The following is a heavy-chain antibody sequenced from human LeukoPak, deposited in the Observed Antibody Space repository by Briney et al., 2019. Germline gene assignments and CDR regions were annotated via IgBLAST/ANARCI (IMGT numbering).Heavy chain of an antibody. Sequence: GGSLRLSXAASGFTFDDYGMSWVRQAPGKGLEWISGINWNGGSTCYADSVKGRFTISRDNAKNSLYLQMNNLRAEDTALYYCARVNSDYYDSGGYYYWGQGTLVTVSS. CDR2: INWNGGST. D-gene: IGHD3-22*01. CDR3: ARVNSDYYDSGGYYY. V-gene: IGHV3-20*04. CDR1: GFTFDDYG. J-gene: IGHJ4*02.